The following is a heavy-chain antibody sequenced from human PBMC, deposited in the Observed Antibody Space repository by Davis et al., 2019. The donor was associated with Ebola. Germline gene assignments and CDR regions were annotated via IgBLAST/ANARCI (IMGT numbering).Heavy chain of an antibody. CDR2: ISYDGSNK. CDR1: GFTFSSYA. D-gene: IGHD3-10*01. J-gene: IGHJ1*01. Sequence: GESLKISCAASGFTFSSYAMHWVRQAPGKGLEWVAVISYDGSNKYYADSVKGRFTISKDNSKNTLYLQMNSLRAEDTAVYYCAKDPGFGELLWPQYFQHWGQGTLVTVSS. CDR3: AKDPGFGELLWPQYFQH. V-gene: IGHV3-30-3*01.